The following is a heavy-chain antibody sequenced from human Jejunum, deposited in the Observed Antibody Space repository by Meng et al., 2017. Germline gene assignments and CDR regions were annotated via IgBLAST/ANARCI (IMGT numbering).Heavy chain of an antibody. J-gene: IGHJ3*02. D-gene: IGHD3-22*01. CDR2: ISSGGRTI. CDR1: GFRFSAYG. CDR3: RGWLSTFDI. V-gene: IGHV3-48*03. Sequence: GGPLRLSCVASGFRFSAYGMNWVRQSPGKGLEWISHISSGGRTIYYADSVKGRFTVSRDDAKNSLSLQMNNLRADDTAIYYCRGWLSTFDIWGQGTMVTVSS.